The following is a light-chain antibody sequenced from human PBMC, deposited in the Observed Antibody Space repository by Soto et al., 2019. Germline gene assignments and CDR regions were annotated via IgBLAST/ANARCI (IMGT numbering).Light chain of an antibody. J-gene: IGKJ5*01. CDR3: QQSYSTPPIP. Sequence: DIQMTQSPSSLSASVGDRVTITCRASQSISSYLNWYQQKPGKAPKLLIYAASSLQSGVPSRFSGSGSGTDFTLTISSLQHEDFATYYCQQSYSTPPIPFGQGTRLEIK. V-gene: IGKV1-39*01. CDR2: AAS. CDR1: QSISSY.